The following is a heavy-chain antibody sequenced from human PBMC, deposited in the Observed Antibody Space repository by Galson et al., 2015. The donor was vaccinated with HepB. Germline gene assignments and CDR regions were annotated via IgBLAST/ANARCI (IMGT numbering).Heavy chain of an antibody. CDR1: GFIFSSYA. Sequence: SLRLSCAASGFIFSSYAMSWVRQAPGKGLEWVSTVTGNAEVTYYSDSVKGRFTISRDNSKNTLYLQLNSLRAGDPAVYYCAKDSGGVGYCSGGSCYFDYWGQGTLVTVSS. J-gene: IGHJ4*02. CDR2: VTGNAEVT. CDR3: AKDSGGVGYCSGGSCYFDY. D-gene: IGHD2-15*01. V-gene: IGHV3-23*01.